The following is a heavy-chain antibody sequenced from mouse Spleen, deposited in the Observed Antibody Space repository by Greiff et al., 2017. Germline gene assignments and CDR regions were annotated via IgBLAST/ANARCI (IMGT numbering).Heavy chain of an antibody. CDR2: IYPGSGST. CDR1: GYTFTSYW. Sequence: QVHVKQPGAELVKPGASVKMSCKASGYTFTSYWITWVKQRPGQGLEWIGDIYPGSGSTNYNEKFKSKATLTVDTSSSTAYMQLSSLTSEDSAVYYCARGGTALDYWGQGTTLTVSS. J-gene: IGHJ2*01. D-gene: IGHD1-2*01. CDR3: ARGGTALDY. V-gene: IGHV1-55*01.